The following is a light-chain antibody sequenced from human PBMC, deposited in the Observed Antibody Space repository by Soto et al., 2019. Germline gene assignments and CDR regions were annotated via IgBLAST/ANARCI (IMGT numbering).Light chain of an antibody. Sequence: EIVLTQSPGTLSLSPGERATLSCRASQSVSSNNLAWYQQKLGRAPRLLISGASRRATGIQDRFSGSGSGTDFTLTITSMEPEEFAVDYCKQYGTSPRTFGQGTRVDIK. J-gene: IGKJ5*01. CDR1: QSVSSNN. CDR3: KQYGTSPRT. CDR2: GAS. V-gene: IGKV3-20*01.